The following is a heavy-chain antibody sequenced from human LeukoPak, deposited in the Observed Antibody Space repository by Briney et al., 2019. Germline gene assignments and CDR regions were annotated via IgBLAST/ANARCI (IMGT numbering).Heavy chain of an antibody. CDR2: IAGSSSYI. Sequence: PGGSLRLSCAASGFTFRSYSMNWVRQAPGKGLEWVSSIAGSSSYIYYADSVKGRFTISRDNAKNSLYLQMNSLRAEDTAVYYCARVLGSSEDYVWGSYRFWGQGTLVTVSS. V-gene: IGHV3-21*01. CDR1: GFTFRSYS. CDR3: ARVLGSSEDYVWGSYRF. J-gene: IGHJ4*02. D-gene: IGHD3-16*02.